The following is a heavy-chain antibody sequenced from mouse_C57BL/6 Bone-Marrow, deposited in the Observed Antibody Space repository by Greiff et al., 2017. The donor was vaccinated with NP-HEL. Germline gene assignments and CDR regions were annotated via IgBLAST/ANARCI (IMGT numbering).Heavy chain of an antibody. V-gene: IGHV1-81*01. CDR3: AYGYDWYFDV. CDR1: GYTFTSYG. CDR2: IYPRSGNT. Sequence: QVHVKQSGAELARPGASVKLSCKASGYTFTSYGISWVKQRTGQGLEWIGEIYPRSGNTYYNEKFKGKATLTADKSSSTAYMELRSLTSEDSAVYFCAYGYDWYFDVWGTGTTVTVSS. J-gene: IGHJ1*03. D-gene: IGHD2-2*01.